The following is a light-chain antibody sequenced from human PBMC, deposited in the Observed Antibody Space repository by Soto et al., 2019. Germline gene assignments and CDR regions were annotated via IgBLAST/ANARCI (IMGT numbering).Light chain of an antibody. J-gene: IGKJ2*01. V-gene: IGKV1-6*01. CDR1: QGIKND. CDR3: QQDYNYPYT. Sequence: AIQMTQSPSSLSASLGDRVTITCRASQGIKNDVAWYQQKPGKAPKLLIYAASSLESGVPPRFSGSGSGTDFTLTISSLQPEDFATYYCQQDYNYPYTFGQGTKLEIK. CDR2: AAS.